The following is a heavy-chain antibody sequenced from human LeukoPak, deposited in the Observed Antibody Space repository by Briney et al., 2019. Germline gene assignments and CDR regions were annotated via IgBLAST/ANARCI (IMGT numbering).Heavy chain of an antibody. CDR2: INHSGST. D-gene: IGHD3-16*01. V-gene: IGHV4-34*01. CDR1: GGSFSDYY. J-gene: IGHJ4*02. Sequence: PSETLSLTCAVYGGSFSDYYWSWIRQPPGKGLEWIGEINHSGSTNYNPSPKSRVNMSVDTSKNQFSLKLTSVTAADTAVYYCARIPPPGATAYGVVDYWGQGTLVTVSS. CDR3: ARIPPPGATAYGVVDY.